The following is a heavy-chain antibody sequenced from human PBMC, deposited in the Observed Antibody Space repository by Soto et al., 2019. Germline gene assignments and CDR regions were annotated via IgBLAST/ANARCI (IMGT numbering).Heavy chain of an antibody. Sequence: QVQLVQSGAEVQKPGSSVKVSCKASGGTFSSYAISWVRQAPGQGLEWMGGIIPIFGTANYAQKFQGRVTITADESTSTAYMELSSLRSEDTAVYYCARGRTLDCSSNSCYVILVAFDIWGQGTMVTVSS. CDR3: ARGRTLDCSSNSCYVILVAFDI. J-gene: IGHJ3*02. V-gene: IGHV1-69*01. D-gene: IGHD2-2*01. CDR1: GGTFSSYA. CDR2: IIPIFGTA.